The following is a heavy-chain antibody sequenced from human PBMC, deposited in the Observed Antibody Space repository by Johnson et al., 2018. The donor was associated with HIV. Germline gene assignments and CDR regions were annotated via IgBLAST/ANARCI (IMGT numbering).Heavy chain of an antibody. CDR2: IYSGDTT. J-gene: IGHJ3*02. CDR3: ARGAPSGNYYESSGYDSDDAFDI. Sequence: VQLVESGGGLVQPGGSLRLSCAASGFTVSNNYMSWVRQAPGKGLEWVSIIYSGDTTYYADSVNGRFTISRDNSRNTLYLQMSSLRAEDTAVYYCARGAPSGNYYESSGYDSDDAFDIWGQGTMVTVSS. D-gene: IGHD3-22*01. CDR1: GFTVSNNY. V-gene: IGHV3-66*01.